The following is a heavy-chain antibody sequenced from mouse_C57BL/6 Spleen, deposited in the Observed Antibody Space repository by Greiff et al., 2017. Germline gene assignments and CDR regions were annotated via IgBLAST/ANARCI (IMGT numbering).Heavy chain of an antibody. CDR3: ARPDYYGSSYDYFDY. CDR2: IDPNSGGT. CDR1: GYTFTSYW. J-gene: IGHJ2*01. V-gene: IGHV1-72*01. D-gene: IGHD1-1*01. Sequence: QVQLQQPGAELVKPGASVKLSCKASGYTFTSYWMHWVKQRPGRGLEWIGRIDPNSGGTKYNEKFKSKATLTVDKPSSTAYIQLSSLTSEDSAVYYCARPDYYGSSYDYFDYWGQGTTLTVSS.